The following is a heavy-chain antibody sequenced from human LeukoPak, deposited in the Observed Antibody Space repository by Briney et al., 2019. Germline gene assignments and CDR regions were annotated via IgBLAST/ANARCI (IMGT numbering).Heavy chain of an antibody. CDR3: ARMDGGLEDYGDYPPLPEDV. Sequence: PGGSLRLSCAASGFTFSSYAMSWVRQAPGKGLEWVAVISYDGSNKYYADSVKGRFTISRDNSKNTLYLQMNSLRAEDTAVYYCARMDGGLEDYGDYPPLPEDVWGQGTTVTVSS. J-gene: IGHJ6*02. V-gene: IGHV3-30-3*01. CDR2: ISYDGSNK. D-gene: IGHD4-17*01. CDR1: GFTFSSYA.